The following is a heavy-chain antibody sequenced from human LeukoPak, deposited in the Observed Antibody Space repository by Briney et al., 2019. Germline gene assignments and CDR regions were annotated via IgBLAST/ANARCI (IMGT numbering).Heavy chain of an antibody. CDR3: ARGYCSGGSCYYFDY. V-gene: IGHV1-18*01. CDR2: ISAYNGNT. CDR1: GYTFTSYG. J-gene: IGHJ4*02. D-gene: IGHD2-15*01. Sequence: GASVKVSCKASGYTFTSYGISWVRQAPGQGLEWMGWISAYNGNTNYAQELQGRVTMTTDTSTSTAYLELRSLRSDAAAVYCCARGYCSGGSCYYFDYWGQGTLVTVSS.